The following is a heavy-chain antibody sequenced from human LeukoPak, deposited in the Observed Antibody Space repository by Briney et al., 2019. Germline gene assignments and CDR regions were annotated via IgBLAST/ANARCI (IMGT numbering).Heavy chain of an antibody. J-gene: IGHJ3*02. CDR1: GGSFSGYY. Sequence: PSETLSLTCAVYGGSFSGYYWSWIRQPPGKGLEWIGEINHSGSTNYNPSLKSRVTISVDTSKNQFSLKLSSVTAADTAVYYCAREVSPNYSSGWYRRGGAFDIWGQGTMVTVSS. CDR3: AREVSPNYSSGWYRRGGAFDI. D-gene: IGHD6-19*01. CDR2: INHSGST. V-gene: IGHV4-34*01.